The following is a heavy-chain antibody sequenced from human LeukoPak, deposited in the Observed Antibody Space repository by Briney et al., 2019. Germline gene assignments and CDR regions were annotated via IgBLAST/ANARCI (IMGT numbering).Heavy chain of an antibody. Sequence: GGSLRLSCEASGFTFGSHAMYWVRQAPGKGLEWVAGIFGSGGSPHYADPVKGRFTISRDNARNTVYLQINSLRAEDTAVYYCGHTTVGYSSGQKPAWPVDYWGQGPLVTVSS. V-gene: IGHV3-23*01. D-gene: IGHD5-18*01. CDR3: GHTTVGYSSGQKPAWPVDY. J-gene: IGHJ4*02. CDR1: GFTFGSHA. CDR2: IFGSGGSP.